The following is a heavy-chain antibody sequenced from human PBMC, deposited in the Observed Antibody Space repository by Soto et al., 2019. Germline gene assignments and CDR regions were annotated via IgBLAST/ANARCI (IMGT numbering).Heavy chain of an antibody. Sequence: PSETLSLTCAVSGYSISSGHYWGWIRQPPGKGLEWIGSIYHSGSTYYNPSLKSRVTISVDTSKNQFSLKLSSVTAADTAVYYCARAVGYCSSTSCYTPFDPWGQGTLVTVSS. J-gene: IGHJ5*02. CDR2: IYHSGST. V-gene: IGHV4-38-2*01. D-gene: IGHD2-2*02. CDR1: GYSISSGHY. CDR3: ARAVGYCSSTSCYTPFDP.